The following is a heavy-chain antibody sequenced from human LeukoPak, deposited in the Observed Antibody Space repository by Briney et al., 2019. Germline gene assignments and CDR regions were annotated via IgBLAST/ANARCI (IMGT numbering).Heavy chain of an antibody. CDR3: ARVEVGSYYGLDY. D-gene: IGHD1-26*01. J-gene: IGHJ4*02. V-gene: IGHV4-59*01. CDR2: IYYSGST. Sequence: PSETLSLTCTVSGGSISSYYWSWIRQPPGKALEWIGYIYYSGSTNYNPSLKSRVTISVDTSKNQFSLKLSSVTAADTAVYYCARVEVGSYYGLDYWGQGTLVTVSS. CDR1: GGSISSYY.